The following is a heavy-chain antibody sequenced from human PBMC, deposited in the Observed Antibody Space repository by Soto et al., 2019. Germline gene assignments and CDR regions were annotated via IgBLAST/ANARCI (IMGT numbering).Heavy chain of an antibody. CDR3: AHSPPINYYYDSSGYFDY. D-gene: IGHD3-22*01. V-gene: IGHV2-5*02. CDR2: IYWDDDK. CDR1: GFSLSTSGVG. Sequence: SGPTLVNPTQTLTLTCTFSGFSLSTSGVGVGWIRQPPGKALEWLALIYWDDDKRYSPSLKSRLTITKDTSKNQVVLTMTNMDPVDTATYYCAHSPPINYYYDSSGYFDYWGQGTLVTVSS. J-gene: IGHJ4*02.